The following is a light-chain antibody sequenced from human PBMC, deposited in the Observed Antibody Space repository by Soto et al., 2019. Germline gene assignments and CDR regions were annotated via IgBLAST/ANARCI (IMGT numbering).Light chain of an antibody. CDR3: QTWGTGIEVV. Sequence: QPVLTQSPSASASLGASVKLTCTLSSGHSSYAIAWHQQQPEKGPRYLMKLNSDGSHSKGDGIPDRFSGSSSGAERYLTISSLQSEDEADYYCQTWGTGIEVVFGGGTKVT. J-gene: IGLJ2*01. V-gene: IGLV4-69*01. CDR2: LNSDGSH. CDR1: SGHSSYA.